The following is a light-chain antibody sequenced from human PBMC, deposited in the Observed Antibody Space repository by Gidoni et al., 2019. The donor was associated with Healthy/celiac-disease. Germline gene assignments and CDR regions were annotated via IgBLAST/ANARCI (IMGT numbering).Light chain of an antibody. CDR1: QSVSSY. CDR2: DAS. J-gene: IGKJ4*01. V-gene: IGKV3-11*01. Sequence: ESVLTQSPATLSLSPGERATLSCRASQSVSSYLAWYQQKPGQAPRRLIYDASNRATGIPARFSGSGSGTDFTLTISSLEPEDFAVYYCQQRSNWPPLTFXGXTKVEIK. CDR3: QQRSNWPPLT.